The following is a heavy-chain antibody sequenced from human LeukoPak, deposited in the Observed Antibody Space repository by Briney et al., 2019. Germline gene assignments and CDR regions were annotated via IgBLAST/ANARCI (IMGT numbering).Heavy chain of an antibody. J-gene: IGHJ4*02. CDR3: ARSGFDNSFPLDY. CDR2: IRYDGSNK. Sequence: GGSLRLSCAASGFTFSSYGMHWVRQAPGKGLEWVAFIRYDGSNKYYADSVKGRFTISRDNSKNTLYLQMNSLRAEDTAVYYCARSGFDNSFPLDYWGQGTLVTVSS. V-gene: IGHV3-30*02. D-gene: IGHD5-18*01. CDR1: GFTFSSYG.